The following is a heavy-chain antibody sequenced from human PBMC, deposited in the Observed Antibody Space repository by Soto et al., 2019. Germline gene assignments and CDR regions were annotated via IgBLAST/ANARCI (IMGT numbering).Heavy chain of an antibody. J-gene: IGHJ6*02. CDR3: ARSWSILTGYYYYYYYGMDV. D-gene: IGHD3-9*01. Sequence: ASVKVSCKASGGTFRSYAINWVRQATGQGLEWMGWMNPNSGNTGYAQKFQGRVTMTRNTSISTAYMELSSLRSEDTAVYYCARSWSILTGYYYYYYYGMDVWGQGTTVTVSS. CDR2: MNPNSGNT. V-gene: IGHV1-8*01. CDR1: GGTFRSYA.